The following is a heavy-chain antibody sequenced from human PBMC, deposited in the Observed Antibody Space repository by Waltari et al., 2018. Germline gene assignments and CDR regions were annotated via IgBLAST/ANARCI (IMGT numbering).Heavy chain of an antibody. V-gene: IGHV1-2*06. Sequence: QVQLVQCGSEVKKYGTSVKVSCDASGYTFTGHYMPWSGQDPGQGLEWMGRINPNSGGTNYAQKFQGRVTMTRDTSISTAYMELSRLRSDDTSVYYCARVGIAVAGTAYDYWGQGTLVTVSS. CDR2: INPNSGGT. CDR3: ARVGIAVAGTAYDY. CDR1: GYTFTGHY. J-gene: IGHJ4*02. D-gene: IGHD6-19*01.